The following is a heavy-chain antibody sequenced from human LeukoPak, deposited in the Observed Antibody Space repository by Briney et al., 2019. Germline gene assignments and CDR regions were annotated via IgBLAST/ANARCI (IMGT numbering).Heavy chain of an antibody. CDR2: ISWNSGSI. CDR1: GFTFDDYA. D-gene: IGHD6-19*01. J-gene: IGHJ4*02. CDR3: AKDGFYSS. V-gene: IGHV3-9*01. Sequence: GGSLRLSCAASGFTFDDYAMHWVRQAPGKGLEWVSGISWNSGSIGYADPVKGRFTISRDNAKNSLYLQMNSLRAEDTALYYCAKDGFYSSWGQGTLVTVSS.